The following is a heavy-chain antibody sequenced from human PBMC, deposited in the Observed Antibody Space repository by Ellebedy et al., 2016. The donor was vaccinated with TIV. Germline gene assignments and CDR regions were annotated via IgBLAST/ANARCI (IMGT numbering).Heavy chain of an antibody. CDR2: IYYSGST. J-gene: IGHJ4*02. Sequence: SETLSLTCTVSGYSISSGYYWGWIRQPPGKGLEWIGYIYYSGSTYYNPSLKSRVTISVDTSKNQFSLKLSSVTAADTAVYYCARDLEGFVRDIVVVPAAQYYFDYWGQGTLVTVSS. CDR1: GYSISSGYY. CDR3: ARDLEGFVRDIVVVPAAQYYFDY. D-gene: IGHD2-2*01. V-gene: IGHV4-38-2*02.